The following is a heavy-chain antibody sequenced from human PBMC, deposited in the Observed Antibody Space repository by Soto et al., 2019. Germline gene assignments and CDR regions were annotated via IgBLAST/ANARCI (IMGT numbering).Heavy chain of an antibody. CDR2: IYPNTGGT. CDR1: GYTFSDYH. V-gene: IGHV1-2*02. Sequence: QVQLVQSGAEVKNPGASVKVSCKASGYTFSDYHMHWVRQAPGQGLEWMGWIYPNTGGTSYAQKFQGRVTMTRDTSIRTAYMELSRRRSDDTAVYYCAKEMQRGMDVWGQGTMVTVSS. J-gene: IGHJ6*02. CDR3: AKEMQRGMDV.